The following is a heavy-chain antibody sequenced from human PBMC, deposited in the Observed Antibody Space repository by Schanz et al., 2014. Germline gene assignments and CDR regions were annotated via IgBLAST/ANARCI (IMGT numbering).Heavy chain of an antibody. J-gene: IGHJ6*03. CDR1: GGSISSSNW. CDR2: IYHSGRT. V-gene: IGHV4-4*02. D-gene: IGHD3-10*01. Sequence: QVQLQESGPGLVKPSGTLSLTCAVSGGSISSSNWWSWVRQPPGKGLEWIGEIYHSGRTNYNPSLRGRVTISVDKSKNESSLRLSAVTAADTAVYYCARGAGGGSGTYYGAYYNYYYMDVWGKGTTXTVSS. CDR3: ARGAGGGSGTYYGAYYNYYYMDV.